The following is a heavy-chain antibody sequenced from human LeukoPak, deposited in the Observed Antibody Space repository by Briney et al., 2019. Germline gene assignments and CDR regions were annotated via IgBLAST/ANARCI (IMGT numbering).Heavy chain of an antibody. D-gene: IGHD3-3*01. CDR3: ARQSAQSHDFWSGYYRMDAFDI. J-gene: IGHJ3*02. V-gene: IGHV4-39*01. Sequence: PSETLSLTCTVSGGSISSSSYYWGWIRQPPGKGLEWIGSIYYSGSTYYNPSLKSRVTISVDTSKNQFSLKLSSVTAADTAVYYCARQSAQSHDFWSGYYRMDAFDIWGQGTMVTVSS. CDR2: IYYSGST. CDR1: GGSISSSSYY.